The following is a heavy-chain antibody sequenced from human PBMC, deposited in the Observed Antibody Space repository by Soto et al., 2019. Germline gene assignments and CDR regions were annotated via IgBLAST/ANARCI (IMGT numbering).Heavy chain of an antibody. CDR3: AREAAAEQNYYGLDV. J-gene: IGHJ6*02. V-gene: IGHV1-18*04. CDR2: ISGYNGNT. CDR1: GYIFSRYG. D-gene: IGHD6-13*01. Sequence: QVQLVQSGPEVRKPGASVKVSCKASGYIFSRYGISWVRQAPGQGLEWMAWISGYNGNTKFGERVQGRVNVTTDTSTRTAYMELRSLRSDDTAVYYGAREAAAEQNYYGLDVWGQGTTVIASS.